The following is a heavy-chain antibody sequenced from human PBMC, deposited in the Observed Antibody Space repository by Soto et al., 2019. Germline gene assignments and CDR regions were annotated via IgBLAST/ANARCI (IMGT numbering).Heavy chain of an antibody. D-gene: IGHD3-9*01. CDR1: GLMFISYA. J-gene: IGHJ3*01. Sequence: VSLRVCCAAWGLMFISYAIICVLQSPGKGLEWVSAISNSVGTTYYAESVKCPFTISRENSKHTLPLQINSLRDEDTALYYSAKTTGYPRGDFDLRGQRTMLTV. V-gene: IGHV3-23*01. CDR2: ISNSVGTT. CDR3: AKTTGYPRGDFDL.